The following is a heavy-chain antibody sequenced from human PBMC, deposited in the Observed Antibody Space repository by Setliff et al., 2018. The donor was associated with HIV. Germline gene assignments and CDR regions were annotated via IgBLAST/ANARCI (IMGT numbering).Heavy chain of an antibody. Sequence: GGSLRLSCAASGFTFSTSWMNWVRQAPGKGLVWVARINADGSSTSYADSVKGRFTISRDNAKNTVYLQMNSLRLEDTAVYYCARGQIGYGDYDLNWFDPWGQGTLVTVSS. CDR1: GFTFSTSW. CDR2: INADGSST. D-gene: IGHD4-17*01. J-gene: IGHJ5*02. V-gene: IGHV3-74*01. CDR3: ARGQIGYGDYDLNWFDP.